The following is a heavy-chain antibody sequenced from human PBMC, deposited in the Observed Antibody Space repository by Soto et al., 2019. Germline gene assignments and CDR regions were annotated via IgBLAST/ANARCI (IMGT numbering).Heavy chain of an antibody. Sequence: QVQLVQSGAEVKKPGASVKVSCKASGYTFTSYAMHWVRQAPGQRLEWMGWINAGNGNTKYSQKFQGRVTITRDTSASTAYMELSSLRSEDTAVYYCARDSLERRNWFDPWGQGTLVTVSS. D-gene: IGHD1-1*01. V-gene: IGHV1-3*01. CDR2: INAGNGNT. CDR3: ARDSLERRNWFDP. CDR1: GYTFTSYA. J-gene: IGHJ5*02.